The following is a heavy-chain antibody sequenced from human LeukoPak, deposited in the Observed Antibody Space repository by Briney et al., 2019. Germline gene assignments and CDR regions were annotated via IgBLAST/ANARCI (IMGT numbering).Heavy chain of an antibody. Sequence: GGALRLSCADSGFTFSDYYMSWLRQAPGKGLEGVSDISSSGSTIYYADSVKGRFTISRDNAKNSLYLQMNSLRVEDTAVYYCARDFWSGSPDWGQGTLVTVSS. CDR1: GFTFSDYY. J-gene: IGHJ4*02. D-gene: IGHD3-3*01. V-gene: IGHV3-11*04. CDR2: ISSSGSTI. CDR3: ARDFWSGSPD.